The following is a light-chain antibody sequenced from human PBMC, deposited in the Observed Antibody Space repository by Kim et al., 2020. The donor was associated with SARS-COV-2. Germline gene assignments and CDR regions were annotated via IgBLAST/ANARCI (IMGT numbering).Light chain of an antibody. V-gene: IGLV1-44*01. CDR3: EAWDDTLKGVV. Sequence: QIVTISCSGTTSNLENNAEHWYQQLPGTAPQLLIYSNDRRPSGVPDRFSASTVGTSGSLAISGLQSEDAAVYFGEAWDDTLKGVVFGGGTQLTVL. CDR1: TSNLENNA. J-gene: IGLJ2*01. CDR2: SND.